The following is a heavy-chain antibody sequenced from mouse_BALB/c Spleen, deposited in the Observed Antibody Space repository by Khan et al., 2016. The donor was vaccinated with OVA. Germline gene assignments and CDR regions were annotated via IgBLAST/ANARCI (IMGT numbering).Heavy chain of an antibody. CDR2: IYSDGDYN. J-gene: IGHJ3*01. CDR1: GFTFSTYG. D-gene: IGHD4-1*01. V-gene: IGHV5-6*01. CDR3: ASHLTGSFAY. Sequence: EVQLQESGEDLVTPGGSLRLSCAASGFTFSTYGMSWVRQPPDKRLEWVATIYSDGDYNYYPDPVKGRFTISRNNAENTLYLQMSSLQSEDTAIYYCASHLTGSFAYWGQGTLVTVSA.